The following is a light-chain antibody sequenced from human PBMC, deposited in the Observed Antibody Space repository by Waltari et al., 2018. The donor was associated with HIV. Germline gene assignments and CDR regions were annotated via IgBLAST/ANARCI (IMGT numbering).Light chain of an antibody. CDR3: GTWDDSLNGFYV. CDR2: GNN. Sequence: QSVLTQSPSASGTPGQRVTVSCSGRSSNIGSNDVSWYQLLPGTAPKLLIYGNNKRPSGVPDLFSGSKSGTSASLAISGLQPEDEADYYCGTWDDSLNGFYVFGTGTKVTVL. V-gene: IGLV1-44*01. J-gene: IGLJ1*01. CDR1: SSNIGSND.